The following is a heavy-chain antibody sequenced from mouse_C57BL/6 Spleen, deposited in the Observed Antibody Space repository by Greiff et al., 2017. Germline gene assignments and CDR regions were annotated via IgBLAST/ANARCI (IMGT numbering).Heavy chain of an antibody. Sequence: QVQLQQPGAELVKPGASVKLSCKASGYTFTSYWMHWVKQRPGQGLEWIGMIHPNSGSTNYNEKFKSKATLTVDKSSSTAYMQLSSLTSEDSAVYYCARLLLRWYYFDYWGQGTTLTVSS. J-gene: IGHJ2*01. CDR1: GYTFTSYW. D-gene: IGHD1-1*02. CDR2: IHPNSGST. CDR3: ARLLLRWYYFDY. V-gene: IGHV1-64*01.